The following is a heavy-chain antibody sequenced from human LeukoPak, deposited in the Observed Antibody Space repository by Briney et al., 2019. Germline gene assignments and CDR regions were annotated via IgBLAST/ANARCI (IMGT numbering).Heavy chain of an antibody. D-gene: IGHD6-13*01. Sequence: SETLSLTCTVSGGSISSGSYYWSWIRQPAGKGLEWIGRIYTSGSTNYNPTLKSRVTISVDTSKNQFSLKLSSVTAADTAVYYCARSPLYSSSWAYFDYWGQGTLVTVSS. CDR3: ARSPLYSSSWAYFDY. CDR2: IYTSGST. CDR1: GGSISSGSYY. J-gene: IGHJ4*02. V-gene: IGHV4-61*02.